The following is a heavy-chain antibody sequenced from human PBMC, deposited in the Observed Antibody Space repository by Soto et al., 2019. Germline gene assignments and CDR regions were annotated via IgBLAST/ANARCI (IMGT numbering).Heavy chain of an antibody. V-gene: IGHV3-53*04. CDR2: IYSSNST. Sequence: PGGSLRLSCAASGFTVSSKYMSWVRQAPGKGLEWVSVIYSSNSTYYADSVKGRFTISGHNSKNTLYLQMNSLRAEDTAVYYCARTASGTIGVFDYWGQGTLVTVSS. D-gene: IGHD1-26*01. CDR3: ARTASGTIGVFDY. J-gene: IGHJ4*02. CDR1: GFTVSSKY.